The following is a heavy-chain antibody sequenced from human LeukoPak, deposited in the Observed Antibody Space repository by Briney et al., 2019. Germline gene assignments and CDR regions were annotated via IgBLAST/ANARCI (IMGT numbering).Heavy chain of an antibody. J-gene: IGHJ4*02. V-gene: IGHV3-73*01. CDR1: GFIFSGSA. CDR3: TRQEDYGAISVD. Sequence: PGGSLRLFCAASGFIFSGSAMHWVRQDSGKGLEWVGRIRSKTNNYATAYAASVKGRFTVSRDDSKTTTYLQMNSLNTEDTAVYYCTRQEDYGAISVDWGQGTLVTVAS. CDR2: IRSKTNNYAT. D-gene: IGHD4-23*01.